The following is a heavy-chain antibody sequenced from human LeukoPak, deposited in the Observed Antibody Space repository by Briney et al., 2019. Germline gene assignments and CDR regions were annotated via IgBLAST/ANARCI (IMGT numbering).Heavy chain of an antibody. D-gene: IGHD3-10*01. CDR1: SESFSDSY. V-gene: IGHV4-34*01. Sequence: SETLSLTCAVYSESFSDSYRNWIRQPPGKGLEWIGEIHHSGSTKCNPSLKSRVTVSVDMSKNQISLKLSSVTAADTAVYYCARSDHNSGSYYFDYWGQGTLVTVSS. CDR3: ARSDHNSGSYYFDY. CDR2: IHHSGST. J-gene: IGHJ4*02.